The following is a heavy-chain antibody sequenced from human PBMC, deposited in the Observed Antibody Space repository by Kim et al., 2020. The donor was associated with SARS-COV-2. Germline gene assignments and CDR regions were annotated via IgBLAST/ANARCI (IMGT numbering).Heavy chain of an antibody. Sequence: PYLKSRVTISVDTSKNQFYLKLSSVTAADTAVYYCARDRCSGTSCYSVDWGQGTLVTVSS. J-gene: IGHJ4*02. D-gene: IGHD2-2*01. CDR3: ARDRCSGTSCYSVD. V-gene: IGHV4-34*01.